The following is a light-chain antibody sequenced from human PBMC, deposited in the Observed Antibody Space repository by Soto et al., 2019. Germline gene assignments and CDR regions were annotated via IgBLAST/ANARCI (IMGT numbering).Light chain of an antibody. CDR1: SSNIGKTY. J-gene: IGLJ2*01. Sequence: QAVLTQPPSMSAAPGQKVTISCSGSSSNIGKTYVSWYQQFPGTAPKLLIYDNNKRPSGISDRFSGSKSGTSATLGITGLQTGGEADYYCGTWDSSLTAVVFGGGTKVTVL. CDR3: GTWDSSLTAVV. CDR2: DNN. V-gene: IGLV1-51*01.